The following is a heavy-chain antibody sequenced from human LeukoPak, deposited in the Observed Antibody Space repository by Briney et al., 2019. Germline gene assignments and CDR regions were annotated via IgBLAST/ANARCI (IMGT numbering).Heavy chain of an antibody. J-gene: IGHJ4*02. V-gene: IGHV4-38-2*01. CDR1: GHTIKSSYY. D-gene: IGHD4-23*01. CDR3: ARHDYGGNSEVY. Sequence: GHTIKSSYYWGWIRQPPGKGLEWIGSIYHSGSTYYNPSLKSRVTISVDTFKNQFSLKLSSVTAADTAVYYCARHDYGGNSEVYWGQGTLVTVSS. CDR2: IYHSGST.